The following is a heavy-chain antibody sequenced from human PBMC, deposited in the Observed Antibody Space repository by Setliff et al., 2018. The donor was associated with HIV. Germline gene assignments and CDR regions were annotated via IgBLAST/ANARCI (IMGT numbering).Heavy chain of an antibody. V-gene: IGHV3-23*01. D-gene: IGHD3-22*01. CDR3: AKPTSGYYPRPFDL. J-gene: IGHJ4*02. Sequence: GASLKISCAASGFAFSTFDMNWVRQSPEKGLEWVSAVSPGGDTTYYPDSVKGRFTVSRDDSRNMLFLQMNNLGVEDTAIYYCAKPTSGYYPRPFDLWGQGTMVTVSS. CDR1: GFAFSTFD. CDR2: VSPGGDTT.